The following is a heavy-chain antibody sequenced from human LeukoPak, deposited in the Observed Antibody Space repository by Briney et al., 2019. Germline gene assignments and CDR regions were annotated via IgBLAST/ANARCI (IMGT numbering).Heavy chain of an antibody. CDR1: GFTFSSYG. Sequence: GGSLRLSCAAPGFTFSSYGMHWVRQAPGKWLEGVAVISYDGSNKYYADSVKGRFTISRDNSKNTLYLQMNSLRAEDTALYYCARESGITMLRGAHTPWGQGTLVTVSS. D-gene: IGHD3-10*01. CDR3: ARESGITMLRGAHTP. CDR2: ISYDGSNK. V-gene: IGHV3-30*03. J-gene: IGHJ5*02.